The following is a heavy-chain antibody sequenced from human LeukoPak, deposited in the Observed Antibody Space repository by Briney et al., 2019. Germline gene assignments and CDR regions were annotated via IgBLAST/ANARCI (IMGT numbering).Heavy chain of an antibody. Sequence: SETLSLTYSGSDDSISNYYWNWIRQPPGKGLEWIGYIYNSGSTNYNPSLKSRVTVSVDTSKNQFSLKLSSVTAADTAVYYCARAEYRSGWYGDYFDYWGQGTLVTVS. J-gene: IGHJ4*02. CDR1: DDSISNYY. CDR2: IYNSGST. V-gene: IGHV4-4*08. D-gene: IGHD6-19*01. CDR3: ARAEYRSGWYGDYFDY.